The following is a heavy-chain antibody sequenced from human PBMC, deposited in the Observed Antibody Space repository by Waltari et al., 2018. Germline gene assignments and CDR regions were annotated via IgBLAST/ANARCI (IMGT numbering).Heavy chain of an antibody. Sequence: QVQLVQSGAEVKKPGASVKVSCKASGYTFTSYDINWVRQATGQGLEWMGWMNPNSGNTGYAQKFQGRVTMTRNTSISTAYMELSSLRSEDTAVYYCARGGFDFWEWQSNSHGYYYYYGMDVWGQGTTVTVSS. J-gene: IGHJ6*02. CDR3: ARGGFDFWEWQSNSHGYYYYYGMDV. D-gene: IGHD3-3*01. CDR1: GYTFTSYD. V-gene: IGHV1-8*01. CDR2: MNPNSGNT.